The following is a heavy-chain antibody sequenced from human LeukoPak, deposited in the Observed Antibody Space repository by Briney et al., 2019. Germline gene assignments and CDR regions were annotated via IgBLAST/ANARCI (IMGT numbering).Heavy chain of an antibody. CDR1: GFAFGSYE. Sequence: GGSLRLSCAASGFAFGSYEMNWVRQAPGKGLEWVSHISSSGSTIYYADSVKGRFTISRDNAKNSLYLQMNSLRAEDTAVYFCARERFYDNSGFDYWGQGTLVTVSS. D-gene: IGHD3-22*01. V-gene: IGHV3-48*03. CDR3: ARERFYDNSGFDY. CDR2: ISSSGSTI. J-gene: IGHJ4*02.